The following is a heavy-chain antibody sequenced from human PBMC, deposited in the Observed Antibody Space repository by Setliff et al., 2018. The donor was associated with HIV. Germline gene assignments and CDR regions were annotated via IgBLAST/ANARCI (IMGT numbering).Heavy chain of an antibody. D-gene: IGHD2-2*01. Sequence: SETLSLPCTVSGGSIGSSSYYWGWIRQPPGKGLDWIGSIYYSGSTNNNPTLKSRVTISVDTSKNQFSLKLSSVTAAATAVYYCAGPDCSSSSGFVDYWGQGTLVTVSS. V-gene: IGHV4-39*07. CDR3: AGPDCSSSSGFVDY. J-gene: IGHJ4*02. CDR1: GGSIGSSSYY. CDR2: IYYSGST.